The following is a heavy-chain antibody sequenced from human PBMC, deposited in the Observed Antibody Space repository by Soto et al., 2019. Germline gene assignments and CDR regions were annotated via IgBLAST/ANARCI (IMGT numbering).Heavy chain of an antibody. V-gene: IGHV4-61*01. CDR2: IYYTGST. J-gene: IGHJ4*02. Sequence: PSETLSLTCTVSGGSVSSGSYYWAWIRQAPGKGLEWIGYIYYTGSTNYSPSLLSRVTISVDTSKNQFSLKLSSVTAADTAVYYCARVNRGPYFFDSWGQGTLVTVSS. D-gene: IGHD1-26*01. CDR3: ARVNRGPYFFDS. CDR1: GGSVSSGSYY.